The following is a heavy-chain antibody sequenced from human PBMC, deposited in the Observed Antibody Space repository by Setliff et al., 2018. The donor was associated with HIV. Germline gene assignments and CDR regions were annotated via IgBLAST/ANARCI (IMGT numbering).Heavy chain of an antibody. CDR2: ISPNNGDT. Sequence: ASVKVSCKASGYTFTDYFMHWVRQAPGQGLEWMGWISPNNGDTTIPQRFQGRVTMTSDTSETTLFLEMNSLRAEDTAVYYCARGIPTLLDFGEEYYFDSWGRGILVTVSS. V-gene: IGHV1-2*02. D-gene: IGHD3-10*01. CDR3: ARGIPTLLDFGEEYYFDS. CDR1: GYTFTDYF. J-gene: IGHJ4*01.